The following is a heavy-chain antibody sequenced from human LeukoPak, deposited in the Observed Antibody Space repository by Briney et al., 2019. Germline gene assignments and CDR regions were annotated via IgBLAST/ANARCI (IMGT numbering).Heavy chain of an antibody. J-gene: IGHJ5*02. V-gene: IGHV4-34*01. CDR3: ARGQGAAGYSSSGTLKPYNWFDP. CDR2: INHSGST. CDR1: GGSFSGYY. Sequence: SETLSLTCAVYGGSFSGYYWSWIRQPPGKGLEWIGEINHSGSTNYNPSLKSRVTISVDTSKNQFSLKLSSVTAADTAVYYCARGQGAAGYSSSGTLKPYNWFDPWGQGTLVTVSS. D-gene: IGHD6-13*01.